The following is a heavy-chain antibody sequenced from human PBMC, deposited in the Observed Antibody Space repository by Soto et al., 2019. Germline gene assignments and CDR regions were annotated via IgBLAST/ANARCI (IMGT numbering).Heavy chain of an antibody. D-gene: IGHD2-15*01. J-gene: IGHJ6*02. V-gene: IGHV3-30-3*01. Sequence: PGGSLILSCAASGFTFSSYAMHWVRQAPGKGLEWVAVISYDGSNKYYADSVKGRFTISRDNSKNTLYLQMNSLRAEDTAVYYCARDLSLGYCSGGSCYSYYYYYGMDVWGQGTTVTVSS. CDR3: ARDLSLGYCSGGSCYSYYYYYGMDV. CDR2: ISYDGSNK. CDR1: GFTFSSYA.